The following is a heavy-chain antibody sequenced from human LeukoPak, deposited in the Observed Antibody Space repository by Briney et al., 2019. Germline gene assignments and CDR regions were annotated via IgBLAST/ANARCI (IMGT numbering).Heavy chain of an antibody. CDR1: GYTFTSYA. CDR2: INACNGNT. CDR3: ARALGQFAY. J-gene: IGHJ4*02. Sequence: ASVKVSCKASGYTFTSYAMHWVRQAPGQRLEWMGWINACNGNTKYSQKFQGRVTITRDTSASTAYMELSSLRSEDTAVYDCARALGQFAYWGQGTLVTVSS. V-gene: IGHV1-3*01.